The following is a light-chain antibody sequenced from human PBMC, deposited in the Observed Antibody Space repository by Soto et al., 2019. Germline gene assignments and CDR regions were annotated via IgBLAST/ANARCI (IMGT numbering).Light chain of an antibody. J-gene: IGLJ1*01. V-gene: IGLV1-36*01. CDR2: HDD. CDR3: AAWDDSMNAYV. Sequence: QSVLTQPPSVSAAPRQRVTSSCSGSSSNIGNNAVNWYQHLRGKAPTVLMYHDDLLSSGVSDRFPGSKSGTSASLAISGLQSEDEADYYCAAWDDSMNAYVFGTGTKVTVL. CDR1: SSNIGNNA.